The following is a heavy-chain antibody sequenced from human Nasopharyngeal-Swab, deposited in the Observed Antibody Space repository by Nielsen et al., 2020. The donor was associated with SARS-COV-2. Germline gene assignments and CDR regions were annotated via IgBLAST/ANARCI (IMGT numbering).Heavy chain of an antibody. CDR1: GYRFPSYW. CDR2: IYPGDSDT. Sequence: GESLKISCKGSGYRFPSYWLGWVRQMPGKGLEWMGIIYPGDSDTRYSPSFQGQVTLSADKSISTAYLQWSSLKASDTAMYYCARLPEKLVQPVDYWGKGTLVTVSS. CDR3: ARLPEKLVQPVDY. V-gene: IGHV5-51*01. D-gene: IGHD6-6*01. J-gene: IGHJ4*02.